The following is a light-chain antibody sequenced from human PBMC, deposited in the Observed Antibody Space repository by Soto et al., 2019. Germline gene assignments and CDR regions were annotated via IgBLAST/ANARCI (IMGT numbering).Light chain of an antibody. V-gene: IGKV3-15*01. CDR3: QQYSNWPPAIT. J-gene: IGKJ5*01. CDR1: ETISTN. Sequence: EIVLTQSPSTLSGSAGDRATLSCRATETISTNLAWFQRKPGKPPRLLIYGSSTRATGVPDRFSGSGSGKEFTLIISSLQSEDVALYYCQQYSNWPPAITFGQGTRLEIK. CDR2: GSS.